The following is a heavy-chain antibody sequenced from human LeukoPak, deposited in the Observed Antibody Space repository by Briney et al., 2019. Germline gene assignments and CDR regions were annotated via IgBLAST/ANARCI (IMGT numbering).Heavy chain of an antibody. CDR3: ARARLEYSYAYYGGYFDY. D-gene: IGHD5-18*01. V-gene: IGHV4-34*01. CDR2: INHSGST. J-gene: IGHJ4*02. CDR1: GGSFSGYY. Sequence: PSETLSLTCAVYGGSFSGYYWSWIRQPPGKGLEWIGEINHSGSTNYNPSLKSRVTISVDTSKNQFSLKLSSVTAADTAVYYCARARLEYSYAYYGGYFDYWGQGTLVTVSS.